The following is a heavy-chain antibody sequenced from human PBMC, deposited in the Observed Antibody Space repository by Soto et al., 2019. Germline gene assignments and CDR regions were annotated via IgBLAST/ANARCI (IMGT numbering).Heavy chain of an antibody. J-gene: IGHJ4*02. Sequence: GGSLRLSCAASGFTFSNAWMNWVRQAPGKGLEWVGRIKSKTDGGTTDYAAPVKGRFTISRDDSKNTLYLQMNSLKTEDTAVYYCTTGYDYVWGSYRYTNYFDYWGQGTLVTVSS. CDR1: GFTFSNAW. CDR2: IKSKTDGGTT. D-gene: IGHD3-16*02. V-gene: IGHV3-15*07. CDR3: TTGYDYVWGSYRYTNYFDY.